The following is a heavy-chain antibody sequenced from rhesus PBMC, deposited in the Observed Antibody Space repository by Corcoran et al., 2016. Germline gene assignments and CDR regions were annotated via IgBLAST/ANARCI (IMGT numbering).Heavy chain of an antibody. J-gene: IGHJ4*01. V-gene: IGHV4-80*01. D-gene: IGHD3-22*01. CDR1: SGSLGAQH. CDR2: SKGDTGST. Sequence: QVQLRESGPGLVKPSETLSLTCSLSSGSLGAQHWSWFRHSPGRGLEWSGESKGDTGSTNFNPSLSSRVAISRDASKNQFFLRLTSVTAADTAVFYCASSVYYGDSWGQGLLVTVSS. CDR3: ASSVYYGDS.